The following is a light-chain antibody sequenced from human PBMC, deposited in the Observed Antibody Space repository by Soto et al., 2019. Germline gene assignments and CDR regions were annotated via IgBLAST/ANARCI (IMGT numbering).Light chain of an antibody. J-gene: IGLJ1*01. V-gene: IGLV2-14*01. CDR2: EVT. CDR1: SSDVGGHNY. CDR3: SSYSSSGTLFV. Sequence: QSALTQPASVSGSPGQSITVSCTRTSSDVGGHNYVSWFQQHPGQAPKLLIYEVTTRPSGVSTRFSGSKSGNTASLTISGLQAEDEADYHSSSYSSSGTLFVFGTGTKLTVL.